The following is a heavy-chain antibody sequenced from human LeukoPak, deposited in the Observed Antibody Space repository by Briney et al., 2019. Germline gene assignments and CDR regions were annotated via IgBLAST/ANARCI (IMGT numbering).Heavy chain of an antibody. CDR1: GFTFSSYA. V-gene: IGHV3-23*01. D-gene: IGHD3-22*01. Sequence: GGSLRLSCAASGFTFSSYAMSWVRQAPGKGLEWVSAISGSGGSTYYADSVKGRFTISRDNSKNTLYLQMNSLRAEDTAVYYCGKDSRLIRDDYDSEGGFDCWGQGTLVTVSS. CDR2: ISGSGGST. CDR3: GKDSRLIRDDYDSEGGFDC. J-gene: IGHJ4*02.